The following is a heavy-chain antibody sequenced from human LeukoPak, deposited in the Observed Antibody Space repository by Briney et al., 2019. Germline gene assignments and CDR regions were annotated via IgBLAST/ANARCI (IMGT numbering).Heavy chain of an antibody. V-gene: IGHV4-4*07. CDR3: ARGGDYGDLRYFDY. CDR1: GGSISSYY. J-gene: IGHJ4*02. D-gene: IGHD4-17*01. CDR2: IYTSGST. Sequence: KTSETLSLTCTVSGGSISSYYWSWIRQPAGKGLEWIGRIYTSGSTNYNPSLKSRVTMSVDTSKNQFSLKLNSVTAADTAVYYCARGGDYGDLRYFDYWGQGTLVTVSS.